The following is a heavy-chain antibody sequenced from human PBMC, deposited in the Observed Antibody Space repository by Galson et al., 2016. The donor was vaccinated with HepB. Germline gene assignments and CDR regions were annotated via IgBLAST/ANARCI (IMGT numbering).Heavy chain of an antibody. V-gene: IGHV5-51*01. CDR2: VYPGDSDT. D-gene: IGHD3-9*01. CDR1: GYSFSSYW. Sequence: QSGAEVKKPGESLKVSCKGSGYSFSSYWIAWVRQMPGKGLEWMGIVYPGDSDTRYSPSFQGQVTISVDKSIRTAYLQWSSLEASDTAVYYCARLGSVLTGYLGGLSPAARPPYYYYAIDVWGQGTTVTVSS. CDR3: ARLGSVLTGYLGGLSPAARPPYYYYAIDV. J-gene: IGHJ6*02.